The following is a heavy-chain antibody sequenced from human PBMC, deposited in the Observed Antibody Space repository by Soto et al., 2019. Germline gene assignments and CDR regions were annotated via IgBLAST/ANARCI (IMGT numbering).Heavy chain of an antibody. CDR1: GGSISSSSYY. V-gene: IGHV4-39*01. J-gene: IGHJ6*02. D-gene: IGHD3-22*01. CDR2: IYYSGST. Sequence: QLQLQESGPGLVKPSETLSLTCTVSGGSISSSSYYWGWIRQPPGKGPEWIGSIYYSGSTYYNPSLKSRVTTSVDTSKNQFSLKLSSVTAADSAVYYWGRRLYYDSSGFEGGGMDVWGQGTTVTVSS. CDR3: GRRLYYDSSGFEGGGMDV.